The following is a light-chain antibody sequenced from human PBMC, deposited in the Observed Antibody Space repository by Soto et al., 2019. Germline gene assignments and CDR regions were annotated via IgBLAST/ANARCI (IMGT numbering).Light chain of an antibody. J-gene: IGKJ1*01. Sequence: IQMTQSAAALSASVGDRVTITCRASQSISSWLAWYQQKPGKAPKLLIYDASSLESGVPQRFSGSGSGTEFTLTISSLQSEYFAVYYCHQYHNWRGTFGQGTKVDIK. CDR3: HQYHNWRGT. CDR1: QSISSW. V-gene: IGKV1-5*01. CDR2: DAS.